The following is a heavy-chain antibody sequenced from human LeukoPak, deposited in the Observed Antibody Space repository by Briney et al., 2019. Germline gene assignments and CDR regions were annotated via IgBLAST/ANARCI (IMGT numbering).Heavy chain of an antibody. CDR3: AREEKPYSSGSQPDY. Sequence: ATVKVSCKASGYTFTGYYMHWVRQAPGQGLEWMGWINPNSGGTNYAQKFQGRVTMTRDTSINTAYMELSRLRSDDTAVYYCAREEKPYSSGSQPDYWGQGTLVTVSS. CDR1: GYTFTGYY. V-gene: IGHV1-2*02. CDR2: INPNSGGT. D-gene: IGHD6-19*01. J-gene: IGHJ4*02.